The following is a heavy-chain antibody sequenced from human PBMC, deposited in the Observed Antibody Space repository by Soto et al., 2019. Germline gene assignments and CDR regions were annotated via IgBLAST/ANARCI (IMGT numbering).Heavy chain of an antibody. CDR2: ISPSGTT. J-gene: IGHJ4*02. V-gene: IGHV4-34*01. CDR1: SGSLSGYY. Sequence: SETLSLTCSLYSGSLSGYYWSWIRQPPGKGLEWIGEISPSGTTNYSPSLKSRVSISVDTSKNQFSLNLTSLTAADTAVYYCARAPKVSGLAQTRPDFWGQGSLVTVSS. D-gene: IGHD6-25*01. CDR3: ARAPKVSGLAQTRPDF.